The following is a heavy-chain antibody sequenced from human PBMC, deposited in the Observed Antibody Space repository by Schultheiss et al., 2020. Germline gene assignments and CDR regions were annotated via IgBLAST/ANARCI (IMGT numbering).Heavy chain of an antibody. CDR3: ARERGFYYFDY. J-gene: IGHJ4*02. V-gene: IGHV4-59*08. CDR1: GGSFSGYY. CDR2: IYYSGST. Sequence: SQTLSLTCAVYGGSFSGYYWSWIRQPPGKGLEWIGYIYYSGSTNYNPSLKSRVTISLDTSKNQFSLKLNSVTAADTAVYYCARERGFYYFDYWGQGTLVTVSS. D-gene: IGHD2-15*01.